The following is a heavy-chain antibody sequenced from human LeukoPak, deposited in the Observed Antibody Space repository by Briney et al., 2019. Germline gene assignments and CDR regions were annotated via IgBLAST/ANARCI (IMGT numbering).Heavy chain of an antibody. V-gene: IGHV3-74*01. Sequence: PGGSLRLSCAASGFDFATYWMYWVRQVPGKGLVWVAQINSDGSSATYGDSAKGRFSISRDNAKNTLSLYMSSLRAEDTAVYYCARGTSTAPGIDYWGQGTPVAVSS. J-gene: IGHJ4*02. CDR2: INSDGSSA. D-gene: IGHD6-13*01. CDR3: ARGTSTAPGIDY. CDR1: GFDFATYW.